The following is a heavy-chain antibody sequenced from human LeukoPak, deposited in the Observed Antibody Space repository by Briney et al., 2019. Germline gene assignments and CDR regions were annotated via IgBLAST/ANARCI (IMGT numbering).Heavy chain of an antibody. D-gene: IGHD6-19*01. CDR1: GYTFTSYY. CDR3: ARARIAVAGNTDAYYMDV. CDR2: INPSGGST. Sequence: GASVKVSCKASGYTFTSYYMHWVRQAPGQGLEWMGIINPSGGSTSYAQKFQGRVTMTRDMSTSTVYMELSSLRSEDTAVYYCARARIAVAGNTDAYYMDVWGKGTTVTVSS. J-gene: IGHJ6*03. V-gene: IGHV1-46*01.